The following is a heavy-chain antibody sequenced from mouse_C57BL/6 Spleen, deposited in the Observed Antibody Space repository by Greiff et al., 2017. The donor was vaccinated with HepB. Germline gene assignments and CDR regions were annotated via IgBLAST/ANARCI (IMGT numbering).Heavy chain of an antibody. V-gene: IGHV3-6*01. CDR2: ISYDGSN. CDR3: ARTGTVSYFDY. D-gene: IGHD4-1*01. Sequence: HQESGPGLVKPSQSLSLTCSVTGYSITSGYYWNWIRQFPGNKLEWMGYISYDGSNNYNPSLKNRISITRDTSKNQFFLKLNSVTTEDTATYYCARTGTVSYFDYWGQGTTLTVSS. J-gene: IGHJ2*01. CDR1: GYSITSGYY.